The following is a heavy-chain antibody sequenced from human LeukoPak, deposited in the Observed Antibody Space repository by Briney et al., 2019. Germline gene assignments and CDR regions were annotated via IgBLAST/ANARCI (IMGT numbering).Heavy chain of an antibody. D-gene: IGHD4-23*01. Sequence: SETLSLTCSVSGGSVSSYYWSWVRQPPGKGLEWIGYVYYSGSTSYSPSLKSRVTISLDTSENQFSLKLSSVTAADTAVYNCAREANSPTARYWYFDLWGRGTLVTVSS. V-gene: IGHV4-59*02. CDR3: AREANSPTARYWYFDL. CDR2: VYYSGST. J-gene: IGHJ2*01. CDR1: GGSVSSYY.